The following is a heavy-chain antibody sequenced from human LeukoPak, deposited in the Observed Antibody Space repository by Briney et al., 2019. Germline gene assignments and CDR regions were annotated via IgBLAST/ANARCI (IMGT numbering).Heavy chain of an antibody. Sequence: GGSLRLSCAASGFTFSSYGMHWVRQAPGKGLEWVAVISVDGSNEYYADSVKGRFTISRDNSKNTLYLQMNSLRAEDTAVYYCAKDYYDRPEGWFDPWGQGTLVTVSS. CDR3: AKDYYDRPEGWFDP. V-gene: IGHV3-30*18. CDR1: GFTFSSYG. CDR2: ISVDGSNE. J-gene: IGHJ5*02. D-gene: IGHD3-22*01.